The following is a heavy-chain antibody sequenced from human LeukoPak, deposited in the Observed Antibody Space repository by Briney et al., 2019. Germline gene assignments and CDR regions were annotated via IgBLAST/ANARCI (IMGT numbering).Heavy chain of an antibody. CDR3: ARGYCSSTSCYPYYCYGMDV. D-gene: IGHD2-2*01. J-gene: IGHJ6*04. CDR1: GCTFSSYA. V-gene: IGHV1-69*06. CDR2: IIPIFGTA. Sequence: ASVKVSCKASGCTFSSYAFNWVRQPPGQGLEWMGGIIPIFGTANYAQKFQGRVTITADKPTSTAYMELSSLRSEDAAVYYCARGYCSSTSCYPYYCYGMDVWGKGTTVTVSS.